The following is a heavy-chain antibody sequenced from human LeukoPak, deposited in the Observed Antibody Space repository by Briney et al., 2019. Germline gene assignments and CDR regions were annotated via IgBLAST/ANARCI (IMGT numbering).Heavy chain of an antibody. D-gene: IGHD1-26*01. CDR2: IDISGTYI. V-gene: IGHV3-21*01. CDR3: TRDLSATARAYDY. Sequence: GGSLRLSCAASGFILSDYNMNWVRQAPGKGLEWDSFIDISGTYITYADSVKGRFTVSRDNAKNSLYLQMNSLRAEDTAVYYCTRDLSATARAYDYWGQGTLVTVSS. J-gene: IGHJ4*02. CDR1: GFILSDYN.